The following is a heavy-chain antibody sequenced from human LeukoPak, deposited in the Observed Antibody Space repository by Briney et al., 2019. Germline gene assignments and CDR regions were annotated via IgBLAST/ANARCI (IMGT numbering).Heavy chain of an antibody. J-gene: IGHJ4*02. D-gene: IGHD4-17*01. Sequence: GGSLRLSCAASGFTFSSYAMSWVRQAPGKGLEWVSAISDSGGSTYYADSVKGRFTISRDNSKNTLYVQMNSLRVEDTAVYYCAKIAPWGAVTTTDGFDYWGQGTLVTVSP. CDR1: GFTFSSYA. V-gene: IGHV3-23*01. CDR3: AKIAPWGAVTTTDGFDY. CDR2: ISDSGGST.